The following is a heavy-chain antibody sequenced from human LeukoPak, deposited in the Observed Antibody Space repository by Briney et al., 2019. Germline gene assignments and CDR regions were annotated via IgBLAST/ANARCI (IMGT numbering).Heavy chain of an antibody. V-gene: IGHV1-18*01. Sequence: ASVKVSCKASGYTFTSYGISWVRQAPGQGLEWMGWVSAYNGNTNYAQKLQGRVTMTTDTSTSTAYMELRSLRSDDTAVYYCALVDYGDYSVGYWGQGTLVTVSS. CDR2: VSAYNGNT. CDR3: ALVDYGDYSVGY. CDR1: GYTFTSYG. D-gene: IGHD4-17*01. J-gene: IGHJ4*02.